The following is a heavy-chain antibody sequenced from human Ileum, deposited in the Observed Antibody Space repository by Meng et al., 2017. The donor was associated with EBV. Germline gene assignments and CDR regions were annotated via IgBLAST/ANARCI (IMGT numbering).Heavy chain of an antibody. V-gene: IGHV4-39*07. CDR2: IYYRGNT. Sequence: QLQLEGSGPGPGKPSEPLSPTCTVSGGSISTGNFYWGWIRQSPGKALECIGTIYYRGNTFYNPSLKSRLTISIDTSKNEFSLTLRSVTAADTALYYCASAYDYGDYEAFAYWGPGSLVTVSS. CDR3: ASAYDYGDYEAFAY. D-gene: IGHD4-17*01. CDR1: GGSISTGNFY. J-gene: IGHJ4*02.